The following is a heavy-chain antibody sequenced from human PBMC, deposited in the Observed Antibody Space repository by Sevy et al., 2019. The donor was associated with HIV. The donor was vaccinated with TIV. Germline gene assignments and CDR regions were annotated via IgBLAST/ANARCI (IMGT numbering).Heavy chain of an antibody. CDR2: MRSKSDGGAI. V-gene: IGHV3-15*01. D-gene: IGHD3-22*01. Sequence: GGFLRLSCVASGFNFNNAWMSWVRQAPGKGLEWMGRMRSKSDGGAIDYAPPVRGRFTISRDDSKNMLYLQLNVLKSEDTAMYYCAIGSPSPSRNYYDSSGYYYWGQGTLVTVSS. J-gene: IGHJ4*02. CDR3: AIGSPSPSRNYYDSSGYYY. CDR1: GFNFNNAW.